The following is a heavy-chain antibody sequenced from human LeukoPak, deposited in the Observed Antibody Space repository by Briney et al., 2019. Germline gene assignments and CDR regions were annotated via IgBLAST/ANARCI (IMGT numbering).Heavy chain of an antibody. CDR3: AREFEVAGLAMDV. J-gene: IGHJ6*04. D-gene: IGHD6-19*01. CDR1: GLTVSSNY. V-gene: IGHV3-53*01. Sequence: PGGSLRLSCAASGLTVSSNYMSWVRQAPGKGLEWVSVIYSGGSTYYAESVKGRFTISRDNSKNTPYLQMKSLRAEDTAVYYCAREFEVAGLAMDVWGKGTTVTVSS. CDR2: IYSGGST.